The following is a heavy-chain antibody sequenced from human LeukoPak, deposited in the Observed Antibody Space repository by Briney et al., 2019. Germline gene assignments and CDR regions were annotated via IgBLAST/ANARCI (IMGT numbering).Heavy chain of an antibody. CDR1: GYTFTSYY. V-gene: IGHV1-2*02. J-gene: IGHJ6*02. Sequence: ASVKVSCKASGYTFTSYYMHWVRQAPGQGLEWMGWINPNIGGTNYAQKFQGRVTMTRDTSTSTAYMELSRLRSDDTAVYYCARQWVTASRSYGMDVWGQGTTVTVSS. CDR2: INPNIGGT. CDR3: ARQWVTASRSYGMDV. D-gene: IGHD2-21*02.